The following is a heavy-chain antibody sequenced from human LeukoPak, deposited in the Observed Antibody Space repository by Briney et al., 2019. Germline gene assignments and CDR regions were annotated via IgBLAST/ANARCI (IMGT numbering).Heavy chain of an antibody. CDR1: GFTFSSYA. Sequence: PGGSLRLSCAASGFTFSSYAMSWVRQAPGKGLEWVANINQDGSEKYYVDSVKGRFTISRDNSKNTLYLQMNSLRAEDTAVYYCASGDAVTVTTHQKFDYWGQGTLVTVSS. J-gene: IGHJ4*02. D-gene: IGHD4-17*01. V-gene: IGHV3-7*01. CDR2: INQDGSEK. CDR3: ASGDAVTVTTHQKFDY.